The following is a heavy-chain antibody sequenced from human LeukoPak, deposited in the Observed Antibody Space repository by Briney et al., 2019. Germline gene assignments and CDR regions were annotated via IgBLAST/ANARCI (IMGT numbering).Heavy chain of an antibody. V-gene: IGHV3-48*01. D-gene: IGHD3-9*01. CDR3: ARMSTGYYDDY. CDR2: XSXSSXXX. CDR1: GFSFSTFG. J-gene: IGHJ4*02. Sequence: GGSLRLSCVASGFSFSTFGMXXVRQAPGXXXXXVSXXSXSSXXXXXXDSXXXXXXXSXDDAKSSLYLQMNSLRAADTAHYYCARMSTGYYDDYWGQGTLVTVSS.